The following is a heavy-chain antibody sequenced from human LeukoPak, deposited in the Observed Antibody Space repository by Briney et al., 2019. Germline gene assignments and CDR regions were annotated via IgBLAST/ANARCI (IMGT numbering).Heavy chain of an antibody. D-gene: IGHD3-10*02. Sequence: PGGSLRLSCAASGFTFDDYAMHWVRQAPGKGLEWVGFIKEDGTEKHYVDSVRGRFTISRDNAKNSLYLQMNSLRAEDTAVYYCAELGITMIGGVWGKGTTVTISS. CDR1: GFTFDDYA. CDR3: AELGITMIGGV. V-gene: IGHV3-7*01. J-gene: IGHJ6*04. CDR2: IKEDGTEK.